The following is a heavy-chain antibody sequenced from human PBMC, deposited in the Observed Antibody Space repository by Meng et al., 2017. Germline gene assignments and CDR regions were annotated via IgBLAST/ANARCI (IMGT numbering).Heavy chain of an antibody. CDR1: GGSFSGYY. D-gene: IGHD2-15*01. J-gene: IGHJ6*02. CDR3: AREIVVVVAATEYYYYYGMDV. CDR2: INHSGST. V-gene: IGHV4-34*01. Sequence: SETLSLTCAVYGGSFSGYYWSWIRQPPGKGLEWIGEINHSGSTNYNPFLKSRVTISVDTSKNQFSLKLSSVTAADTAVYYCAREIVVVVAATEYYYYYGMDVWGQGTTVTVSS.